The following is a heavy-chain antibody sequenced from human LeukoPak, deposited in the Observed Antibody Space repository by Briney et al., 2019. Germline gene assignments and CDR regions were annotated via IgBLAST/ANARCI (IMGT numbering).Heavy chain of an antibody. CDR3: ARDKRGGSYGDY. D-gene: IGHD1-26*01. CDR2: MNQDASER. V-gene: IGHV3-7*01. Sequence: GGSLRLSCAASGFTFSSYWMKWVRQAPGKGLEWEANMNQDASERYYVESVKGRFTISRDNARNSLYLQMNSLRVEDTAVYFCARDKRGGSYGDYWGQGTLVTVSS. J-gene: IGHJ4*02. CDR1: GFTFSSYW.